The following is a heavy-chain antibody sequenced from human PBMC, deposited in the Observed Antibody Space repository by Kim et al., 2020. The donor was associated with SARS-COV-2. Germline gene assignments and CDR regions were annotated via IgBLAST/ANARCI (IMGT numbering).Heavy chain of an antibody. CDR1: GFTFSNAW. D-gene: IGHD3-3*01. V-gene: IGHV3-15*01. Sequence: GGSLRLSCAASGFTFSNAWMSWVRQAPGKGLEWVGRIKSKTDGGTTDYAAPVKGRFTISRDDSKNTLYLQMNSLKTEDTAVYYCTTDLAPYYDFWSAFSDYWGQGTLVTVSS. J-gene: IGHJ4*02. CDR3: TTDLAPYYDFWSAFSDY. CDR2: IKSKTDGGTT.